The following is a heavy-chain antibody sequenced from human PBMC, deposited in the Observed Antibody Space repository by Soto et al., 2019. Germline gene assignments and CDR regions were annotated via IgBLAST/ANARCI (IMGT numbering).Heavy chain of an antibody. CDR1: GFTFSSYA. D-gene: IGHD3-9*01. V-gene: IGHV3-23*01. Sequence: EVQLLESGGGLVQPGGSLRLSCAASGFTFSSYAMSWVRQAPGKGLEWVSAISSSGGSTYYADSVKGRFTISRDNSKNTLYLQMNSLRAEDTAVYYCAKEGYYDILTGYKMRDAFDIWGQGTMVTVSS. J-gene: IGHJ3*02. CDR3: AKEGYYDILTGYKMRDAFDI. CDR2: ISSSGGST.